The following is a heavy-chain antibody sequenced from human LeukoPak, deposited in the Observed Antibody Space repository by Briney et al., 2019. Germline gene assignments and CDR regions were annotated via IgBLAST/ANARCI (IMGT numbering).Heavy chain of an antibody. CDR2: ISGSGGST. CDR1: GFTFSSYA. Sequence: GGSLRLSCAASGFTFSSYAMSWVRQAPGKGLEWVSAISGSGGSTYYADSVKGRFTISRDNSKNTLYLQMNSLRAEDTAVYYCAKSGGLRFLEWFSFDYWGQGTLVTVSS. J-gene: IGHJ4*02. D-gene: IGHD3-3*01. V-gene: IGHV3-23*01. CDR3: AKSGGLRFLEWFSFDY.